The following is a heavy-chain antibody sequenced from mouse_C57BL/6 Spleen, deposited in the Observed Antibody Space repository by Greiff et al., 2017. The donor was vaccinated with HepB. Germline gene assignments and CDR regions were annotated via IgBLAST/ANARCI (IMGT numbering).Heavy chain of an antibody. Sequence: QVQLQQPGAELVKPGASVKLSCKASGYTFTSYWMQWVKQRPGQGLEWIGEIDPSDSYTNYNQKFKGKATLTVDTSSSTAYIQLSSLTSEDSAVYYCARRAYYGSSYYYAMDYWGQGTSVTVSS. D-gene: IGHD1-1*01. V-gene: IGHV1-50*01. CDR3: ARRAYYGSSYYYAMDY. J-gene: IGHJ4*01. CDR2: IDPSDSYT. CDR1: GYTFTSYW.